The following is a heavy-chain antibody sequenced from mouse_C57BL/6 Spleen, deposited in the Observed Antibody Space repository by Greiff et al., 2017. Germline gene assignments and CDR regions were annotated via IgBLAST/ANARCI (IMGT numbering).Heavy chain of an antibody. Sequence: VQLQQPGAELVKPGASVKLSCKASGYTFTSYWMHWVKQRPGQGLEWIGMIHPNSGSTNYNEKFKSTGTLTVDKSSSTAYMQLSRLTSEDSAVYYCARGGYYCSSVLFDYWGQGTTLTVSS. CDR2: IHPNSGST. CDR1: GYTFTSYW. D-gene: IGHD1-1*01. V-gene: IGHV1-64*01. CDR3: ARGGYYCSSVLFDY. J-gene: IGHJ2*01.